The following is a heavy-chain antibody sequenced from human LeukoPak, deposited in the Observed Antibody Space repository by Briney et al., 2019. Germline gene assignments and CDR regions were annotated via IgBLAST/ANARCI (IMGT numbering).Heavy chain of an antibody. CDR2: INPNSGGT. CDR1: GYTFTGYY. V-gene: IGHV1-2*02. J-gene: IGHJ4*02. CDR3: ARLLRDGYNLRYFDY. Sequence: APVKVSCKASGYTFTGYYMHWVRQAPGQGLEWMGWINPNSGGTNYAQKFQGRVTMTRDTSISTAYMELSRLRSDDTAVYYCARLLRDGYNLRYFDYWGQGTLVTVSS. D-gene: IGHD5-12*01.